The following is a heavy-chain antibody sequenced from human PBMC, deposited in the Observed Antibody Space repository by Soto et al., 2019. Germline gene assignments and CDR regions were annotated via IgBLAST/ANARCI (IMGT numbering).Heavy chain of an antibody. CDR3: VGGQYYFDY. CDR1: GSPFSSYG. J-gene: IGHJ4*02. Sequence: QGQLVESGGGVVQPGRSLRLSCAASGSPFSSYGMHWVREAPGKGLEWVAVISYDGSNKYYADSVKGRFTISRDNSASTLYLQMNSLRPEDTALYYCVGGQYYFDYRGQGTLVTVSP. V-gene: IGHV3-30*03. D-gene: IGHD3-10*01. CDR2: ISYDGSNK.